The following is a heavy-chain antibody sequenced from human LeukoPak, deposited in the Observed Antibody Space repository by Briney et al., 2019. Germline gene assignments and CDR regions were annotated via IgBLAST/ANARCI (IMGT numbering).Heavy chain of an antibody. J-gene: IGHJ1*01. V-gene: IGHV3-53*01. Sequence: GGSLRLSCAASGFIVSSNYMSWVRQAPGEGLEWVSIIYSGGSTFYADPVKGRFTISRDNSKNTLYLQMNSLRAEDTAAYYCARDGYSAEYFQHWGQGTLVTVSS. CDR3: ARDGYSAEYFQH. CDR2: IYSGGST. D-gene: IGHD5-24*01. CDR1: GFIVSSNY.